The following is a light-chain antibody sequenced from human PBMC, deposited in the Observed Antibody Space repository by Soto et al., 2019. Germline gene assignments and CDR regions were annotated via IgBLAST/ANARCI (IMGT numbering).Light chain of an antibody. Sequence: EIVLTQSPDTLSLSPGERATLSCRASQTVSSSFLAWYQQKPAQAPRLLIYGASSRATGIPDRFSGSGSGTDFTLTISRLEPEDFVVYYCQRYGSSPAFGGGTKVEIK. CDR1: QTVSSSF. CDR2: GAS. J-gene: IGKJ4*01. V-gene: IGKV3-20*01. CDR3: QRYGSSPA.